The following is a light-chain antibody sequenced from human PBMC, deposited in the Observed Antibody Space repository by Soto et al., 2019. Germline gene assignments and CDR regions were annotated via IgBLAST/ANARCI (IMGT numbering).Light chain of an antibody. V-gene: IGKV3-11*01. CDR2: DAS. CDR1: PSVSSY. J-gene: IGKJ1*01. CDR3: QQRSNWPWT. Sequence: EIVLTQSPATLSLSPGERATISCRASPSVSSYLTWYQQKTGQAPRLLIYDASNRATGIPARFSGSGSGTDFTLTISSLEPGDYAVYYCQQRSNWPWTFGQGTKVEIK.